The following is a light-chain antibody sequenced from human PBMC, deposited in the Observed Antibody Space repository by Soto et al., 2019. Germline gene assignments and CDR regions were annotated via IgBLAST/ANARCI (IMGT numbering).Light chain of an antibody. Sequence: EIVLTHSPGTLSFSPGERATLSCRASQSVSSSYLAWYQQKPGQAPRLLIYGASSRATGIPGRFSGSGSGTDFTLTISRLEPEDFAVYYCQQYGRSPFTFGPGTKVDIK. CDR2: GAS. V-gene: IGKV3-20*01. J-gene: IGKJ3*01. CDR3: QQYGRSPFT. CDR1: QSVSSSY.